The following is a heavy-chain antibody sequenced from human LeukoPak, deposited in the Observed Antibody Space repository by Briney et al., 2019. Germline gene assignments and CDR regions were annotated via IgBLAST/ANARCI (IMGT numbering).Heavy chain of an antibody. Sequence: GGSLRLSCAASGFTFSSYAMHWIRQAPGKGLEWVAVISYDGSNKYYADSVKGRFTISRDNSKNTLYLQMNSLRAEDTAVYYCARASSNGIHCSSTSCYICLDWFGPWGQGTLVTVSS. CDR3: ARASSNGIHCSSTSCYICLDWFGP. CDR2: ISYDGSNK. CDR1: GFTFSSYA. D-gene: IGHD2-2*02. J-gene: IGHJ5*02. V-gene: IGHV3-30-3*01.